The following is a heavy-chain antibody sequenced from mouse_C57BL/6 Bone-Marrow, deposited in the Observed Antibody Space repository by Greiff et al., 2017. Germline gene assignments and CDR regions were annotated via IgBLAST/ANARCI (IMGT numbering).Heavy chain of an antibody. CDR3: VVTTVVAPDAMDY. Sequence: EVQLVESGGGLVQPKGSLKLSCAASGFSFNTYAMNWVRQAPGKGLEWVARIRSKSNNYATYYADSVKDRFTISRDDSESMLYLQMNNLKTEDTAMYYCVVTTVVAPDAMDYWGQGTSVTVSS. CDR1: GFSFNTYA. CDR2: IRSKSNNYAT. V-gene: IGHV10-1*01. J-gene: IGHJ4*01. D-gene: IGHD1-1*01.